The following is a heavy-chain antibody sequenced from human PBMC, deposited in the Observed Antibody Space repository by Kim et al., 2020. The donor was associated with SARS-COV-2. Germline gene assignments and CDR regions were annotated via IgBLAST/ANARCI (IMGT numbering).Heavy chain of an antibody. V-gene: IGHV1-3*01. J-gene: IGHJ6*02. CDR3: ARGFSTSPLGEGMDV. Sequence: QKFQGRVTITRDTSASTAYMELSSLRSEDTAVYYCARGFSTSPLGEGMDVWGQGTTVTVSS. D-gene: IGHD2-2*01.